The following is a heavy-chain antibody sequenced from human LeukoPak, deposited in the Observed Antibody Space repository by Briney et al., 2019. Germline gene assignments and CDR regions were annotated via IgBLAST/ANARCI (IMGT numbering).Heavy chain of an antibody. CDR2: INSDGSST. J-gene: IGHJ4*02. CDR1: GFTFSSYW. Sequence: GGSLRLSCAASGFTFSSYWMHWVRQAPGKGLVWVSRINSDGSSTSYADSVKGRFTISRDNPKNTLYLQMNSLRAEDTAVYYCAKDQDDYGGFFDYWGQGTLVTVSS. V-gene: IGHV3-74*01. CDR3: AKDQDDYGGFFDY. D-gene: IGHD4/OR15-4a*01.